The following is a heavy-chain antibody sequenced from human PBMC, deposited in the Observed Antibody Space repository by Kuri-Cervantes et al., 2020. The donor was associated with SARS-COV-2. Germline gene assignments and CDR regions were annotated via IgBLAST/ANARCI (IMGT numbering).Heavy chain of an antibody. V-gene: IGHV1-69*04. D-gene: IGHD1-26*01. Sequence: GGSLRLSCKASGDSFSTYGLTWVRQAPGQGLEWMGRIIPLAGAANYAQKFQGRVTITAAKSTNTAHMELSSLTSDDTAVYYCATERVGGSSAGFDFWGQGTLVTVSS. CDR2: IIPLAGAA. J-gene: IGHJ4*02. CDR1: GDSFSTYG. CDR3: ATERVGGSSAGFDF.